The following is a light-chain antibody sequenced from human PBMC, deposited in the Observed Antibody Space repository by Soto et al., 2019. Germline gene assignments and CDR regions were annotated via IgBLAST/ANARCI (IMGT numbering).Light chain of an antibody. V-gene: IGKV3-20*01. Sequence: EIVLTQSPGTLSLSPGERATLSCRASHTISSSYLAWYQQKPGQAPRLLMYGISRRATGIPDRFSGSGSGTDFTLTITRLELEEFAVYYCQQYVTSSPRTFGQGTKVEIK. CDR3: QQYVTSSPRT. CDR1: HTISSSY. CDR2: GIS. J-gene: IGKJ1*01.